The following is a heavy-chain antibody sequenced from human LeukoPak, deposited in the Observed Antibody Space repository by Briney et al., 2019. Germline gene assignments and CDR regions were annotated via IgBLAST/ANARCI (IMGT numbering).Heavy chain of an antibody. Sequence: GESLKISCKGSGYSFTSYWIGWVRQMPGKGLEWMGIIYPGDSDTRYSPSFQGQVTISADKSISTAYLQRSSLKASDTAMYYCARSYYDSSGYYLQFDYWGQGTLVTVSS. V-gene: IGHV5-51*01. CDR3: ARSYYDSSGYYLQFDY. J-gene: IGHJ4*02. CDR2: IYPGDSDT. D-gene: IGHD3-22*01. CDR1: GYSFTSYW.